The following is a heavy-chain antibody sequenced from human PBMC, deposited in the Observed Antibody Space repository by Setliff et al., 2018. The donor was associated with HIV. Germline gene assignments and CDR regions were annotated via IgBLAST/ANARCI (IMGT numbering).Heavy chain of an antibody. CDR1: GGSISSGSYY. V-gene: IGHV4-61*02. Sequence: PSETLSLTCTVSGGSISSGSYYWGWIRQPAGKGLEWIGRIYGSGSTTFNPSLKSRVTISIDMSKNQFSLKLTSVTAADTAVYYCARTPEDYDQYFFDRWGQGTLVTVSS. J-gene: IGHJ4*02. D-gene: IGHD3-22*01. CDR3: ARTPEDYDQYFFDR. CDR2: IYGSGST.